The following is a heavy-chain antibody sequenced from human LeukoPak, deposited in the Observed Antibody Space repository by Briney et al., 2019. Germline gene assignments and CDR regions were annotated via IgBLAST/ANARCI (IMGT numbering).Heavy chain of an antibody. Sequence: PGGSLRLSCAASGFTFSSYAMHWVRQAPGKGLEWVAVISYDGSNKYYADSVKGRFTISRDNSKNTLYLQMNSLRAEDTAVYYCARDLPTSGYHPFDYWGQGTLVTVSS. CDR3: ARDLPTSGYHPFDY. J-gene: IGHJ4*02. CDR2: ISYDGSNK. V-gene: IGHV3-30*04. CDR1: GFTFSSYA. D-gene: IGHD3-22*01.